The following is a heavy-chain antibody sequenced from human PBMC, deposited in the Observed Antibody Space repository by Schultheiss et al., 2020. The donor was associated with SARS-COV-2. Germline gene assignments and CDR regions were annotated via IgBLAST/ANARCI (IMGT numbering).Heavy chain of an antibody. CDR3: ARVSFGITIFGVVHRGPWD. CDR1: GESFNGFS. Sequence: GSLRLSCAVYGESFNGFSWTWIRQSPGKGLEWIGEINHSGSTNYNPSLKSRVTISVDTSKNQFSLKLSSVTAADTAVYYCARVSFGITIFGVVHRGPWDWGQGTLVTVSS. J-gene: IGHJ4*02. D-gene: IGHD3-3*01. CDR2: INHSGST. V-gene: IGHV4-34*01.